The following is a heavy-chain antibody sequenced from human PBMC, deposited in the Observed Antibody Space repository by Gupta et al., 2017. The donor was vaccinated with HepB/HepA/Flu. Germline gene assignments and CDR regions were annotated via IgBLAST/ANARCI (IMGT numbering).Heavy chain of an antibody. Sequence: EVQLVETGGGLGQPGGSLRLSCAAAGFTFNNYWMTWVRQAPGKGLEWVANIKQDGSEKYYVDSVKGRFAISRDNANNSLYLQMNSLRAEDTAVYYCAKDKAYYDSSGYYYLFDYWGQGTMVTV. CDR2: IKQDGSEK. J-gene: IGHJ4*02. V-gene: IGHV3-7*01. D-gene: IGHD3-22*01. CDR3: AKDKAYYDSSGYYYLFDY. CDR1: GFTFNNYW.